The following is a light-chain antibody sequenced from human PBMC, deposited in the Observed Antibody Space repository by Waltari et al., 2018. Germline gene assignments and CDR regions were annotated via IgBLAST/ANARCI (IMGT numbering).Light chain of an antibody. CDR1: QNIFTW. J-gene: IGKJ1*01. V-gene: IGKV1-5*03. CDR3: QQYDSYPWT. CDR2: KAS. Sequence: DIQMTQSPSTPSASVGDRVTITCRASQNIFTWSAWYQRTPGKAPKFLISKASSLQSGVPSRFSGSRSGTEFTLTINRLQPDDFATYYCQQYDSYPWTFGQGTKVEIK.